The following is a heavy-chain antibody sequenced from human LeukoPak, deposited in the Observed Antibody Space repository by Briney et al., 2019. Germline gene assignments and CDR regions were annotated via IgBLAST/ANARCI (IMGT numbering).Heavy chain of an antibody. CDR1: GGSINNNNYY. V-gene: IGHV4-39*01. J-gene: IGHJ4*02. CDR2: FYYSGST. D-gene: IGHD2-15*01. Sequence: SETLSLTCTVSGGSINNNNYYWGWIRQPPGKGLEWIGSFYYSGSTYYNPSLKSRVTISVDTSKNQFSLKLSSVTAADTAVYYCARLGYCSGGSCYFGYFFDYWGQGALVTVSS. CDR3: ARLGYCSGGSCYFGYFFDY.